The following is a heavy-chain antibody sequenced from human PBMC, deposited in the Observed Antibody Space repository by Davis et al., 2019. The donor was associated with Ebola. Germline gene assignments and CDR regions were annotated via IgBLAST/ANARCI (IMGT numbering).Heavy chain of an antibody. J-gene: IGHJ6*02. CDR1: GGTFSSYA. V-gene: IGHV1-69*04. Sequence: SVKVSCKASGGTFSSYAISWVRQAPGQGLEWMGRIIPILGIANYAQKFQGRVTITADKSTSTAYMELSSLRPEDTAVYYCARVITMVRGGPIYYYYGMDVWGQGTTVTVSS. CDR2: IIPILGIA. D-gene: IGHD3-10*01. CDR3: ARVITMVRGGPIYYYYGMDV.